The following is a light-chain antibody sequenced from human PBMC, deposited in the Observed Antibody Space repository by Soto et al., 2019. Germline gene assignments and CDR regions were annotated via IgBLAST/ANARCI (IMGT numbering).Light chain of an antibody. Sequence: IQMTQSASALSASVGDRVTITCQASQDIKNYLNWYQQKSGKAPKLLIYDASTLESGVPSRFSGSGSGTEFTLTISSLQPDDFATYYCQQSYSTPPFTFGPGTKVAI. CDR2: DAS. CDR1: QDIKNY. V-gene: IGKV1-39*01. CDR3: QQSYSTPPFT. J-gene: IGKJ3*01.